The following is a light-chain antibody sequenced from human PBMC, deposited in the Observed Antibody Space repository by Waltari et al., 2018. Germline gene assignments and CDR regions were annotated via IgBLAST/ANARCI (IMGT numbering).Light chain of an antibody. CDR1: QSLLYSSNNKNY. CDR2: WAS. V-gene: IGKV4-1*01. CDR3: QQYYTTPLT. J-gene: IGKJ4*01. Sequence: DIVMTQSPDSLAVSLGERATVNCKSSQSLLYSSNNKNYLVWYQQKPGQPPKLLIYWASTRESGVPDGFSGSGSGTDFTLTISSLQAEDVAVYYCQQYYTTPLTFGGGTKVEIK.